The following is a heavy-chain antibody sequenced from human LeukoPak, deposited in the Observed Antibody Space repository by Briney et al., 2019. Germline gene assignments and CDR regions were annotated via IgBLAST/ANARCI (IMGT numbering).Heavy chain of an antibody. J-gene: IGHJ4*02. CDR3: ARLSTFYDFWSPLDY. Sequence: SETLSLTCTVSGASVSSHYWSWVRQPPGEGLEWIGYVSYSGGTNYNPSLKSRVTISLDTSKGQFSLRLNSVTAADTAAYFCARLSTFYDFWSPLDYWGQGTLVTVSS. CDR1: GASVSSHY. D-gene: IGHD3-3*01. CDR2: VSYSGGT. V-gene: IGHV4-59*02.